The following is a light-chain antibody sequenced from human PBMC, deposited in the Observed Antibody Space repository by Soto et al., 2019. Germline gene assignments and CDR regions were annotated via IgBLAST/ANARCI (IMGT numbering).Light chain of an antibody. CDR3: QQFKNWPIT. CDR2: GAS. J-gene: IGKJ5*01. Sequence: EVVMTQSPATLSVSPGERATLSCRASQDVTSNLVWYQQKSGQAPRLLIYGASTRATGIPARFSGSGSGTEFTLTISSLQSEDFAVYYCQQFKNWPITFGQGTRLEIK. CDR1: QDVTSN. V-gene: IGKV3-15*01.